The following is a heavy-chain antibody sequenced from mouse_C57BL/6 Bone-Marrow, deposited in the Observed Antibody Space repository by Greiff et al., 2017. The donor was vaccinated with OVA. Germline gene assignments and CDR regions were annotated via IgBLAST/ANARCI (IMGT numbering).Heavy chain of an antibody. CDR1: GYTFTDYY. CDR2: IFPGSGST. J-gene: IGHJ3*01. Sequence: VQLQQSGPELVKPGASVKISCKASGYTFTDYYINWVKQRPGQGLEWIGWIFPGSGSTYYNEKFKGKATLTVDKSSSTAYMLLSSLTSEDSAVYFCAREIGYYYGSSWGFAYWGQGTLVTVSA. CDR3: AREIGYYYGSSWGFAY. V-gene: IGHV1-75*01. D-gene: IGHD1-1*01.